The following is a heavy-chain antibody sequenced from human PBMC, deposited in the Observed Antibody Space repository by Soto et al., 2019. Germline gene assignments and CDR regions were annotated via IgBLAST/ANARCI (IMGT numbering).Heavy chain of an antibody. CDR2: IWYDGSNK. J-gene: IGHJ4*02. V-gene: IGHV3-33*01. CDR3: TRDPYGGSRYYFDS. Sequence: VQLVESGGGVVQPGRSLRLSCAASGFTFTNYGMHWVRQAPGKGLEWVAVIWYDGSNKYYADSVKGRFTTSKDNSQYTLYLQMNNLRAEDTAMYYCTRDPYGGSRYYFDSWGQGTLVTVSS. CDR1: GFTFTNYG. D-gene: IGHD1-26*01.